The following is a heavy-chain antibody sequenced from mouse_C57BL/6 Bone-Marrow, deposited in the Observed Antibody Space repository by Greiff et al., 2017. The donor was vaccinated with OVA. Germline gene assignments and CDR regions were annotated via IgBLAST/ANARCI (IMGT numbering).Heavy chain of an antibody. J-gene: IGHJ2*01. CDR1: GFTFSDYG. V-gene: IGHV5-17*01. CDR3: ARTDLGRGDYFDY. Sequence: EVKLMESGGGLVKPGGSLKLSCAASGFTFSDYGMHWVRQAPEKGLEWVAYISSGSSTIYYADTVKGRFTISRDNAKNTLFLQMTSLRSEDTAMYYCARTDLGRGDYFDYWGQGTTLTVSS. CDR2: ISSGSSTI.